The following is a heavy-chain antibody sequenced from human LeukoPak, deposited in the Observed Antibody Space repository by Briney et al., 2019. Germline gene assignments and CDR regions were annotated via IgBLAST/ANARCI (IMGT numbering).Heavy chain of an antibody. D-gene: IGHD2/OR15-2a*01. Sequence: GGSLRLSCAASAFNFDDYGMSWVRQVPGKGLEWLAVVLFDGSDQYYADSVQGRFTISRDNSQNTLYLQMDSLRVEDTAVYYCARVSKPGWYDYYYMDVWGRGTTVTVSS. CDR3: ARVSKPGWYDYYYMDV. CDR2: VLFDGSDQ. J-gene: IGHJ6*03. V-gene: IGHV3-30*03. CDR1: AFNFDDYG.